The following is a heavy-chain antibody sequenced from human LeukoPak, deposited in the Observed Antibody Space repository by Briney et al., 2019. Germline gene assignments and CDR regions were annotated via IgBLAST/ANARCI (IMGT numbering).Heavy chain of an antibody. CDR2: IYHSGST. CDR1: GGSFSGYY. J-gene: IGHJ6*02. CDR3: ARIPFYYYGLDV. V-gene: IGHV4-34*01. Sequence: SETLSLTCAVYGGSFSGYYWSWIRQPPGKGLEWIGEIYHSGSTNYNPSLKSRVTISVDKSKNLFSLKLSSATAADTAVYYCARIPFYYYGLDVWGQGTTVTVSS.